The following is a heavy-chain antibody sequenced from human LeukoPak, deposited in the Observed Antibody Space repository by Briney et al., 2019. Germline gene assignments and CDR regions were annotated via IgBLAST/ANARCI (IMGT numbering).Heavy chain of an antibody. Sequence: SVKVSCKASGGTFSSYAISWVRQAPGQGLEWMGRIIPIFGTANYAQKFQGRVTITTDESTSTAYMELSSPRSEDTAVYYCARDRHYYGSGSYYLGGYYFDYWGQGTLVTVSS. J-gene: IGHJ4*02. CDR1: GGTFSSYA. D-gene: IGHD3-10*01. V-gene: IGHV1-69*05. CDR2: IIPIFGTA. CDR3: ARDRHYYGSGSYYLGGYYFDY.